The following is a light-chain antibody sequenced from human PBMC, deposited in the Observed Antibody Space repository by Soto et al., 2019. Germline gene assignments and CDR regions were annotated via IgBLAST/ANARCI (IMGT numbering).Light chain of an antibody. CDR1: QSVSSY. V-gene: IGKV3-11*01. CDR3: QQRRYWPVT. J-gene: IGKJ1*01. CDR2: DSS. Sequence: EIVLKQSPAIMSMSPGERDTLSCRASQSVSSYFAWYQQKPVQAHRLLIYDSSNRATGVPARFSGSGSGTDFTITISSLEPEDFAVYYCQQRRYWPVTFGQGNKVEIK.